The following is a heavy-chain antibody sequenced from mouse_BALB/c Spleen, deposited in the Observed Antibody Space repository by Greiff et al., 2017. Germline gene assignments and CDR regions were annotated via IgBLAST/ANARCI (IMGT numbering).Heavy chain of an antibody. Sequence: VQRVESGAELVRPGTSVKVSCKASGYAFTNYLIEWVKQRPGQGLEWIGVINPGSGGTNYNEKFKGKATLTADKSSSTAYMQLSSLTSDDSAVYFCARGGTGTGNFAYWGQGTLVTVSA. CDR1: GYAFTNYL. V-gene: IGHV1-54*01. J-gene: IGHJ3*01. CDR3: ARGGTGTGNFAY. CDR2: INPGSGGT. D-gene: IGHD4-1*01.